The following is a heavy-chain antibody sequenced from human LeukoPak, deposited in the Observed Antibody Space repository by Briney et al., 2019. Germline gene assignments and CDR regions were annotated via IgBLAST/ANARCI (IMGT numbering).Heavy chain of an antibody. J-gene: IGHJ4*02. CDR1: SGSIFSSNW. CDR2: IFHSGST. D-gene: IGHD4-17*01. CDR3: ARHRGAAGTTVNY. Sequence: SGTLSLTCAVSSGSIFSSNWWSWVRQPPGKGLEWIGQIFHSGSTSYSPSLKSRVTISVDKSKNQFSLNLTSVTAADTAVYYCARHRGAAGTTVNYWGQGTLVTVSS. V-gene: IGHV4-4*02.